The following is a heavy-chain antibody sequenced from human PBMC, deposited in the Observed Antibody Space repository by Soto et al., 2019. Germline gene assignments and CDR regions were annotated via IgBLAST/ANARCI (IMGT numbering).Heavy chain of an antibody. D-gene: IGHD2-21*01. CDR3: SRGFYANTSYPRFDF. Sequence: GGSLRLSCTGSGFTFGDYAVSWFRQAPGKGLECVGFIRSKAYGETTDYAASVKGRFTISRDDSRTIAYLRMNSLKTEDTATYYCSRGFYANTSYPRFDFCGQGTLVTVSS. CDR2: IRSKAYGETT. J-gene: IGHJ4*02. V-gene: IGHV3-49*03. CDR1: GFTFGDYA.